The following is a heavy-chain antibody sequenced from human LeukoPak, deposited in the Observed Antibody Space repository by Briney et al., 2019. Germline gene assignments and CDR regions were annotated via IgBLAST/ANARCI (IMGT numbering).Heavy chain of an antibody. D-gene: IGHD3-3*01. CDR3: AKVSIFGVVITSDAFDI. V-gene: IGHV3-23*01. Sequence: GGSLRLSCAASGFTFAGYAMSWVRQAPGKGLEWVSTLSGSGGSTYYADSVKGRFTISRDNSKNTLYLQMNSLRAEDTAVYYCAKVSIFGVVITSDAFDIWGQGTMVTVSS. CDR1: GFTFAGYA. J-gene: IGHJ3*02. CDR2: LSGSGGST.